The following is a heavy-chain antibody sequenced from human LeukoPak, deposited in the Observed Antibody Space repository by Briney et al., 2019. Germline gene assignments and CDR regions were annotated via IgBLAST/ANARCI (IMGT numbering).Heavy chain of an antibody. V-gene: IGHV4-59*08. J-gene: IGHJ4*02. Sequence: SETLSLTCTVSGGSISSYYWSWIRQPPGRGLEWIGYIYYSGSTNYNPSLKSRVTISVDTSKNQFSLKLSSVTAADAAVYYCARIGYCSGGSCSFGYWGQGTLVTVSS. CDR2: IYYSGST. CDR1: GGSISSYY. D-gene: IGHD2-15*01. CDR3: ARIGYCSGGSCSFGY.